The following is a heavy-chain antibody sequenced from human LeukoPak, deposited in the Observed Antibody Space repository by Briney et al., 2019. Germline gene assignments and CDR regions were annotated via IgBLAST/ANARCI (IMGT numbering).Heavy chain of an antibody. CDR2: IYHSGST. Sequence: PSQTLSLTCTVSGGSISSGGYYWSWIRQHPGKGLEWIGYIYHSGSTYYNPSLKSRVTISVDTSKNQFSLKLSSVTAADTAVYYCARDVSGYDYPEYWGQGTLVTVSS. CDR3: ARDVSGYDYPEY. J-gene: IGHJ4*02. D-gene: IGHD5-12*01. CDR1: GGSISSGGYY. V-gene: IGHV4-31*03.